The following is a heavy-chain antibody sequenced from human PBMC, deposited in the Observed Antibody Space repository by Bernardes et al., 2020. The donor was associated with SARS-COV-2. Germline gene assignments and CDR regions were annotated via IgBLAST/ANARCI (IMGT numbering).Heavy chain of an antibody. CDR1: GYPFTGYY. CDR2: INPNSGGT. V-gene: IGHV1-2*02. J-gene: IGHJ6*02. D-gene: IGHD3-22*01. CDR3: ALPPTNYDRYAMDV. Sequence: ASVKVSCKASGYPFTGYYIPWVRQAPGQGLEWMGWINPNSGGTTYAQKFQGRVTMTRDTSINTAYMELSRLRSDDTAMFYCALPPTNYDRYAMDVWGQGTTVTVSS.